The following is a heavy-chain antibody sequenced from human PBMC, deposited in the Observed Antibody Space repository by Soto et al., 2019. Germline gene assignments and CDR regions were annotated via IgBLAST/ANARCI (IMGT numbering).Heavy chain of an antibody. CDR3: ARVLGSGVHHSCLDV. CDR1: GFSFRNYG. Sequence: QEQLVESGGGVVQPGRSLRLSCAASGFSFRNYGIHWVRQAPGKGLDWVADIWNDGSKRYYEDSVRGRFTISRYNSGNTVPLQVDRLRADYPTGYYWARVLGSGVHHSCLDVWGQGTTVVVS. V-gene: IGHV3-33*01. J-gene: IGHJ3*01. D-gene: IGHD2-15*01. CDR2: IWNDGSKR.